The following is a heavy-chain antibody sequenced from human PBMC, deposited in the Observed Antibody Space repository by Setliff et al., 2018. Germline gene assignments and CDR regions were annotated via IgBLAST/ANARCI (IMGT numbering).Heavy chain of an antibody. V-gene: IGHV3-48*03. CDR3: ARRHIGVIIGYYFDY. Sequence: GESLKISCAASGFTFSGSEIHWVRQASGKGLEWVSYISSSGSTTLYADSVRGRFSISRDNIKNSLYLQMNSLRAEDTAVYYCARRHIGVIIGYYFDYWGQGTLVTVSS. CDR2: ISSSGSTT. D-gene: IGHD3-3*01. J-gene: IGHJ4*02. CDR1: GFTFSGSE.